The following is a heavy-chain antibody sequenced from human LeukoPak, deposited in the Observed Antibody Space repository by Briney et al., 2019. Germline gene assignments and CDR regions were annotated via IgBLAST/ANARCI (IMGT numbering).Heavy chain of an antibody. CDR3: TTFYY. CDR2: IKSQTDNGTT. V-gene: IGHV3-15*01. J-gene: IGHJ4*02. CDR1: GITFSNAW. Sequence: GGSLRLSCAASGITFSNAWMTWVRQAPGKGLEWVGRIKSQTDNGTTDYAAPVKGRLTISRDDSKNTLYLQMNSLKTEDTAVYYCTTFYYWGQGTLVTVSS.